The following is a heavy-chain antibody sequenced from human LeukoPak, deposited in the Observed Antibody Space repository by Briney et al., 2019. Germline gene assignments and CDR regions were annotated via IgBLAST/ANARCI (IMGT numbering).Heavy chain of an antibody. Sequence: ASVKVSCKASGYTFTSDGISWVRQAPGQGLEWMGWISAYNGNTNYAQKLQGRVTMTTDTSTSTAYMELRSLRSDDTAVYYCARYRGYYDSSGYLDYWGQGTLVTVSS. J-gene: IGHJ4*02. CDR1: GYTFTSDG. CDR2: ISAYNGNT. D-gene: IGHD3-22*01. V-gene: IGHV1-18*01. CDR3: ARYRGYYDSSGYLDY.